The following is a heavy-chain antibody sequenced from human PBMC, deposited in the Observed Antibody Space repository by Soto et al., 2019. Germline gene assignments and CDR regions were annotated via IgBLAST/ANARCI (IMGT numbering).Heavy chain of an antibody. Sequence: STTLSLPWAITGDSVSSNSAGWSWVRQSPSRSLEWLGRTYYRSKWYYEYAVSVRGRITINPDTSKNQYSLQLNSVTPEDTAVYFCARGEQYSGRIFDYWGQGTLVTVSS. CDR3: ARGEQYSGRIFDY. CDR2: TYYRSKWYY. D-gene: IGHD1-26*01. J-gene: IGHJ4*01. CDR1: GDSVSSNSAG. V-gene: IGHV6-1*01.